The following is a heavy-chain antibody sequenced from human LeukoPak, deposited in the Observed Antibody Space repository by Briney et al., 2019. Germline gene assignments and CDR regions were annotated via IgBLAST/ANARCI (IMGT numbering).Heavy chain of an antibody. D-gene: IGHD5-12*01. CDR1: GFTFSSYG. J-gene: IGHJ4*02. CDR2: ISYDGSNK. CDR3: AKSGYVYYFDY. V-gene: IGHV3-30*18. Sequence: HSGGSLRLSCAASGFTFSSYGMHWVRQAPGKGLEWVAVISYDGSNKYYADSVKGRFTISRDNSKNTLYLQMNSLRAEDTAVYYCAKSGYVYYFDYWGQGTLVTVSS.